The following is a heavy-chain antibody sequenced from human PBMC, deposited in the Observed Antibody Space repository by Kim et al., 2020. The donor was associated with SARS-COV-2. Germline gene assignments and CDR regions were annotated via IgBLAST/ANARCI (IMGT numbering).Heavy chain of an antibody. CDR1: GGTLDKYS. CDR2: IIPFLSKP. Sequence: SVKVSCKASGGTLDKYSLNWVRQAPGQGLEWIGWIIPFLSKPNYAQNFQDRLAITPDRFTNTAYMELSSLRSEDTAVYYCDDSTWNQGFYLWGPGTLVTVPS. CDR3: DDSTWNQGFYL. J-gene: IGHJ5*02. V-gene: IGHV1-69*10. D-gene: IGHD1-1*01.